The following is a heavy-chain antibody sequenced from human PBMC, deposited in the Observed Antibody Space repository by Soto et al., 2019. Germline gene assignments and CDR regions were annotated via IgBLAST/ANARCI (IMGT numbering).Heavy chain of an antibody. Sequence: SVKVSCKASGGTFSSFAISWVRQAPGQGLEWMARIFPIFDTANYAQKFQGRVTITADESTSTAYMELSSLRSEDTAVYYCVGYYYNTRGYYYDYWGQGTLVTVSS. CDR3: VGYYYNTRGYYYDY. V-gene: IGHV1-69*13. CDR2: IFPIFDTA. J-gene: IGHJ4*02. D-gene: IGHD3-22*01. CDR1: GGTFSSFA.